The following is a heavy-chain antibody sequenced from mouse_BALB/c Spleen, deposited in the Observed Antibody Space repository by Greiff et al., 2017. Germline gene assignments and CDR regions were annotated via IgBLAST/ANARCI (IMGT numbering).Heavy chain of an antibody. V-gene: IGHV7-3*02. D-gene: IGHD4-1*01. CDR2: IRNKANGYTT. J-gene: IGHJ4*01. CDR1: GFTFTDYY. Sequence: EVKLVESGGGLVQPGGSLRLSCATSGFTFTDYYMSWVRQPPGKALEWLGFIRNKANGYTTEYSSSVKGRFTISRDNSQSILYLQMNTLRAEDSATYYCARGLTVPDYYAMDYWGQGTSVTVSA. CDR3: ARGLTVPDYYAMDY.